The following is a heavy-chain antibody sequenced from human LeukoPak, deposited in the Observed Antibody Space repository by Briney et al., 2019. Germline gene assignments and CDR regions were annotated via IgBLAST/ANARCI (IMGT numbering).Heavy chain of an antibody. J-gene: IGHJ4*02. V-gene: IGHV3-23*01. CDR1: GFTFSNAW. CDR2: ISGSGGST. Sequence: GGSLRLSCAASGFTFSNAWMRWVRQAPGKGLEWVSAISGSGGSTYYADSVKGRFTISRDNSKNTLYLQMNSLRAEDTAVYYCAKDPGTSFNGYYFDYWGQGTLVTVSS. CDR3: AKDPGTSFNGYYFDY. D-gene: IGHD2-2*01.